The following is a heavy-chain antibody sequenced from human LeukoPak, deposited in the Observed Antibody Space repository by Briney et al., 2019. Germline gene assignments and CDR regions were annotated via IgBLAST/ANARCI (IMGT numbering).Heavy chain of an antibody. CDR3: ARVQEDSSGWYDYYYYMDV. D-gene: IGHD6-19*01. CDR1: GYTFTSYG. Sequence: ASVKVSCKASGYTFTSYGISWVRQAPGQGLEWMGWISAYNGNTNYAQKLQGRVTMTTDTSRSTAYMELRCLRSDDTAVYYCARVQEDSSGWYDYYYYMDVWGKGTTVTVSS. J-gene: IGHJ6*03. CDR2: ISAYNGNT. V-gene: IGHV1-18*01.